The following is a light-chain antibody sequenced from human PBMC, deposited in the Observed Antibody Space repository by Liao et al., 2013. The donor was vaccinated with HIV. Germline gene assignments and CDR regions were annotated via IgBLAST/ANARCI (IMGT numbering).Light chain of an antibody. CDR2: YDD. CDR1: NIGGES. V-gene: IGLV3-21*04. J-gene: IGLJ1*01. Sequence: SYVLTQPPSVSVAPGHTARITCAGDNIGGESVHWYQQKSGQAPVLVMYYDDDRPSGISDRFSGSTSENTATLTISRAEAGDEADYYCQLWDRSSAHPCVFGPGTKVTVL. CDR3: QLWDRSSAHPCV.